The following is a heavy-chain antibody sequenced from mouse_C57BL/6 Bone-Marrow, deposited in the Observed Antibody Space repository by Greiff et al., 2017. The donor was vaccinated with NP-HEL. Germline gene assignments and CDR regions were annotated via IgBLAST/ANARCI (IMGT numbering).Heavy chain of an antibody. J-gene: IGHJ4*01. V-gene: IGHV1-9*01. CDR2: ILPGSGST. Sequence: QVQLQQSGAELMKPGASVKLSCKATGYTFTGYWIAWVKQRPGHGLEWIGEILPGSGSTNYNEKFKGKATFTADTSSNTAYMQLSSLTTGESAIYYCARWGVLRGGYYAMDYWGQGTSVTVSS. CDR3: ARWGVLRGGYYAMDY. CDR1: GYTFTGYW. D-gene: IGHD1-1*01.